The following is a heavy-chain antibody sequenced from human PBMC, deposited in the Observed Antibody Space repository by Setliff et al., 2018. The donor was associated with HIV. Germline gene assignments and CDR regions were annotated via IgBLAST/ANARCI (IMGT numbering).Heavy chain of an antibody. CDR3: ASEAWTSYRSSSGYYYYYMDV. CDR1: GDSVSSASYY. J-gene: IGHJ6*03. Sequence: SETLSLTCTVSGDSVSSASYYWSWIRQPPGKGLEWIGYIYYSGTTKHNPSLKSRVTISVDTSKNQFSLKLSSVTAADTAVYYCASEAWTSYRSSSGYYYYYMDVWGKGTTVTVSS. D-gene: IGHD6-6*01. V-gene: IGHV4-61*01. CDR2: IYYSGTT.